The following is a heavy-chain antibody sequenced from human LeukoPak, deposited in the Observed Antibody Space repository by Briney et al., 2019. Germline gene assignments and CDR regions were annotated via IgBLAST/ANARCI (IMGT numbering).Heavy chain of an antibody. CDR3: ATLSVVVVPAELN. Sequence: PGGSLRLSCAASGFTFSSYGMGWVRQAPGKGLEWVSSISTTSSYIYYADSVKGRFTISRDNAKNSLYLQMNSLRAEDTAVYYCATLSVVVVPAELNWGQGTLVTVSS. CDR2: ISTTSSYI. D-gene: IGHD2-15*01. V-gene: IGHV3-21*04. J-gene: IGHJ4*02. CDR1: GFTFSSYG.